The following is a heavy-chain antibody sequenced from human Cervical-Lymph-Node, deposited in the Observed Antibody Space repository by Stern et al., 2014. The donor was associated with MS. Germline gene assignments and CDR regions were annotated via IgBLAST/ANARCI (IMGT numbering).Heavy chain of an antibody. Sequence: QVQLVQSGAEVKKPGSAVKVSCKASGGTFSNYAVNWVRQAPGQGLEWMGTIIPIFGKPSYAQNFQGRLTITADDSTSTAYMELTSLRSEDTAVYYCAREVSGHSGYSAFETWGQGTLVTVSS. CDR2: IIPIFGKP. CDR1: GGTFSNYA. J-gene: IGHJ5*02. CDR3: AREVSGHSGYSAFET. V-gene: IGHV1-69*18. D-gene: IGHD5-12*01.